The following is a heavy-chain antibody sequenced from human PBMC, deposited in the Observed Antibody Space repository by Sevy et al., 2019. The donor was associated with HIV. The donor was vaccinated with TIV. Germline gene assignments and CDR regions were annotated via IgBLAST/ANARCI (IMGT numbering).Heavy chain of an antibody. D-gene: IGHD2-2*01. CDR1: GFTFSTYW. Sequence: GGSLRLSCAASGFTFSTYWMSWVRQAPGKGLEWVANIKKDGSEKYYVDSVKGRFTISRDNAKNSLHLQMKSLRAEDTAVYYCARDCSSTSCLWGLDVWGLGTTVTVSS. V-gene: IGHV3-7*03. J-gene: IGHJ6*02. CDR3: ARDCSSTSCLWGLDV. CDR2: IKKDGSEK.